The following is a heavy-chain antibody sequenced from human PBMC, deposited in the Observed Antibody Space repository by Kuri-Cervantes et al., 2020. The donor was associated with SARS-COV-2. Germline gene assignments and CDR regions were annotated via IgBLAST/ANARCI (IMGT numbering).Heavy chain of an antibody. D-gene: IGHD1-20*01. CDR3: ATGLNRITGANDAFDI. Sequence: ASVKVSCKASGYTFTSYGISWVRQAPGQGLEWMGWISAYNGNTNYAQKLQGRVTMTTDTSTSTAYMELRSLRSDDTAVYYCATGLNRITGANDAFDIWGQGTMVTVSS. V-gene: IGHV1-18*01. J-gene: IGHJ3*02. CDR1: GYTFTSYG. CDR2: ISAYNGNT.